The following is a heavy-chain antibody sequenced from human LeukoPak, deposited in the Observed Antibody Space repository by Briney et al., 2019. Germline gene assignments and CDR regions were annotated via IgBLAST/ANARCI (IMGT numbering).Heavy chain of an antibody. D-gene: IGHD5-12*01. V-gene: IGHV3-74*01. Sequence: GGSLRLSCAASGFTFSSYWMHWVRQAPGKGLVWVSRINSDGSSTSYADSVEGRFTISRDNAKNTLYLQMNSLRAEDTAVYYCARGRIVATMLDYWGQGTLVTVSS. CDR3: ARGRIVATMLDY. CDR1: GFTFSSYW. J-gene: IGHJ4*02. CDR2: INSDGSST.